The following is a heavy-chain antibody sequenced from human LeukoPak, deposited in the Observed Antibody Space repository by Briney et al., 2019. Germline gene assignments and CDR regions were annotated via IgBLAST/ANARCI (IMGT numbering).Heavy chain of an antibody. Sequence: GGSLRLSCAPSGFTFRTYAMSCVRGAPGRGLEWVSGISGSGGSTYYADSMTGRFTISRDNSKNTLYLQMNSLRAEDTAIYYCAKASGSGNFFDYWGQGTLVTVSS. CDR3: AKASGSGNFFDY. CDR2: ISGSGGST. D-gene: IGHD3-10*01. J-gene: IGHJ4*02. CDR1: GFTFRTYA. V-gene: IGHV3-23*01.